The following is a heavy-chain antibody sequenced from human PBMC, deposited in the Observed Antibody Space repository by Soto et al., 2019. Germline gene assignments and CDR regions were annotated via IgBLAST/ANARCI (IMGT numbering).Heavy chain of an antibody. CDR1: GGSISSYY. CDR3: ARGANGHYYYYGMDV. Sequence: SETLSLTCTVSGGSISSYYWSWIRQPPGKGLEWIGYIYYSGSTNYNPSLKSRVTISVDTSKNQFSLKLSSVTAADTAVYYCARGANGHYYYYGMDVWGQGTTVTVSS. D-gene: IGHD1-1*01. V-gene: IGHV4-59*01. J-gene: IGHJ6*02. CDR2: IYYSGST.